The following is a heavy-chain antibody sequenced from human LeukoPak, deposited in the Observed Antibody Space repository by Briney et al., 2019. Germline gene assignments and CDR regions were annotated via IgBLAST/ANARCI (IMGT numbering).Heavy chain of an antibody. D-gene: IGHD1-26*01. CDR1: GYTFTSFD. Sequence: ASVKVSCKASGYTFTSFDMNWVRQAPGQGLEWMGWVNPNSGGTNFAQKFQGRITMTRDTSISTAYMELSRLISDDTAVYYCARVFGRQLPDSWGQGTLVTVSS. V-gene: IGHV1-2*02. CDR3: ARVFGRQLPDS. CDR2: VNPNSGGT. J-gene: IGHJ4*02.